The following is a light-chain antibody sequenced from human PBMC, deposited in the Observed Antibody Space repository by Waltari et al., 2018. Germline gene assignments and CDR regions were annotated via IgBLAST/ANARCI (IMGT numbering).Light chain of an antibody. CDR2: EAT. J-gene: IGLJ2*01. V-gene: IGLV2-14*01. Sequence: QSALTQPASVSGSPGQSITISCTGTISDVGAYKYVSWYQHHPGKAPKPMIYEATKRPSGISNRFSGSKSGNTASLTISGLQAEDEADYYCSSYTRSSTWVFGGGTKLTVL. CDR1: ISDVGAYKY. CDR3: SSYTRSSTWV.